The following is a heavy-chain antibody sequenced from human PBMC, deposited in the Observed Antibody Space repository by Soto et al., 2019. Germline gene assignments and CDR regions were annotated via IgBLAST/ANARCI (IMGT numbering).Heavy chain of an antibody. CDR1: GGSISSSGYY. Sequence: QLQLQESGPGLVKPSETLSLTCTVSGGSISSSGYYWRWIRQPPGKGLEWIGSGSTYYNRSLKSRVSRTGNASRKQFGLDVTSITATDAPGYYCSKRNVWLGGIDYGVQGTLVTVSS. CDR2: GST. J-gene: IGHJ4*02. V-gene: IGHV4-39*01. D-gene: IGHD1-26*01. CDR3: SKRNVWLGGIDY.